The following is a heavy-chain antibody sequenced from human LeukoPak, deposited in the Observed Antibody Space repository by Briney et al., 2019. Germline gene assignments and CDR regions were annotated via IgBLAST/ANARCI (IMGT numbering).Heavy chain of an antibody. CDR3: ARVYFTSSNSDGYYYYGMDV. V-gene: IGHV1-69*13. CDR2: IIPIFGTA. J-gene: IGHJ6*02. Sequence: ASVKVSCKASGGTFSSYAISWVRQAPGQGLEWMGGIIPIFGTANYAQKFQGRVTITADESTSTAYMELSSLRSEDTAVYYCARVYFTSSNSDGYYYYGMDVWGQGTTVTVSS. CDR1: GGTFSSYA. D-gene: IGHD6-13*01.